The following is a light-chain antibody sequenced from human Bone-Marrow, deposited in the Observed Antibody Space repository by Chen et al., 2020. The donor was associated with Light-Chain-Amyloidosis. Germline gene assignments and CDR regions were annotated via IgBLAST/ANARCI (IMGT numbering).Light chain of an antibody. CDR1: SSDVGGDNH. Sequence: QSALTQPASVSGSPGQSITISCTGTSSDVGGDNHVSGYQQHPAKAPKLIIYEVTNRPSWVPDRFAGSNSDNTASLTISGLQTGDEADYFCSSYTITNTLVFGSGTRVTVL. V-gene: IGLV2-14*01. CDR2: EVT. J-gene: IGLJ1*01. CDR3: SSYTITNTLV.